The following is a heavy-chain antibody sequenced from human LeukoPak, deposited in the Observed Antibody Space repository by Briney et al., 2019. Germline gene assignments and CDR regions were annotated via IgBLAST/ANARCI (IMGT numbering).Heavy chain of an antibody. CDR3: ARSSMFRGVTVDY. D-gene: IGHD3-10*01. CDR1: GGSINSSSYY. Sequence: SETLSLTCTVSGGSINSSSYYWGLIRQPPGEALEWIGSIYHSGYTYYNPSLKSRVTISVDTSKSQFSLKLSSVTAADTAVYYCARSSMFRGVTVDYWGQGTLVTVSS. J-gene: IGHJ4*02. V-gene: IGHV4-39*01. CDR2: IYHSGYT.